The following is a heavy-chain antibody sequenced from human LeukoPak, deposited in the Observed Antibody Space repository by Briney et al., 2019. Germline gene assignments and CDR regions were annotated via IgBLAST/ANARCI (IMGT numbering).Heavy chain of an antibody. V-gene: IGHV1-18*01. CDR2: ISVYNGNT. CDR3: ARTCSSSSCYMVH. Sequence: GASVKVSCKASGYTFANFGITWVRQAPGQGLEWMGWISVYNGNTNCAQNLQGRVTLTTDTSTSTAYMELRSLRSDDTALYYCARTCSSSSCYMVHWGQGTLVTVSS. J-gene: IGHJ4*02. D-gene: IGHD2-2*02. CDR1: GYTFANFG.